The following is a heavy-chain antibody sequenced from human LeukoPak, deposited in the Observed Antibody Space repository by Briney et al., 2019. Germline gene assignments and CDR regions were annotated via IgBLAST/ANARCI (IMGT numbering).Heavy chain of an antibody. CDR1: GFTFSDYY. Sequence: GGSLRLSCAASGFTFSDYYMNWVRQAPGKGLEWVSYISSSGSTIYYADSVKGRFTISRDNAKNSLYLQMNSLRAEDTAVYYCARDGGDIVEVPAGYYFDYWGQGTLVTVSS. CDR2: ISSSGSTI. J-gene: IGHJ4*02. V-gene: IGHV3-11*04. CDR3: ARDGGDIVEVPAGYYFDY. D-gene: IGHD2-2*01.